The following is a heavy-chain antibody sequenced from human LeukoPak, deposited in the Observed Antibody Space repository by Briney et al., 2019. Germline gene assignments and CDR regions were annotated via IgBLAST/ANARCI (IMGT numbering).Heavy chain of an antibody. D-gene: IGHD3-22*01. J-gene: IGHJ6*02. CDR2: ISYDGSNK. Sequence: PGGSLRLSCAASGFTFSSYAMHRVRQAPGKGLEWVAVISYDGSNKYYADSVKGRFTISRDNSKNTLYLQMNSLRAEDTAVYYCARKYYYDSSGEIMDYYYGMDVWGQGTTVTVSS. CDR1: GFTFSSYA. V-gene: IGHV3-30-3*01. CDR3: ARKYYYDSSGEIMDYYYGMDV.